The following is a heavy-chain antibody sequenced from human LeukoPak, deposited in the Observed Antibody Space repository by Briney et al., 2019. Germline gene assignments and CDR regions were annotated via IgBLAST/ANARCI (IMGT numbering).Heavy chain of an antibody. J-gene: IGHJ4*02. CDR3: ARRGAVAGTEDY. CDR2: ISSSSSYI. D-gene: IGHD6-19*01. CDR1: GFTFSSYS. Sequence: PGGSLRLSCAASGFTFSSYSMNWVRQAPGKGLEWVSSISSSSSYIYYVDSVKGRFTISRDNAKNSLYLQMNSLRAEDTAVYYCARRGAVAGTEDYWGQGTLVTVSS. V-gene: IGHV3-21*01.